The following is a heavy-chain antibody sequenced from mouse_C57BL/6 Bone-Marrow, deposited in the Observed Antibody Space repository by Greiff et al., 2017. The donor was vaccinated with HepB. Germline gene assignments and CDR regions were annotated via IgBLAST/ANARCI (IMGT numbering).Heavy chain of an antibody. CDR3: AKLALFAY. J-gene: IGHJ3*01. Sequence: EVKLMESGGGLVKPGGSLKLSCAASGFTFSSYAMSWVRQTPEKRLEWVATISDGGSYTYYPDNVKGRFTISRDNAKNNLYLQMSHLKSEDTAMYYGAKLALFAYWGQGTLVTVSA. V-gene: IGHV5-4*03. CDR2: ISDGGSYT. CDR1: GFTFSSYA.